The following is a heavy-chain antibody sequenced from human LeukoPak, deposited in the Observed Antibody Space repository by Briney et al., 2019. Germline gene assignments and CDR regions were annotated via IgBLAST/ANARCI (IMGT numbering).Heavy chain of an antibody. J-gene: IGHJ4*02. D-gene: IGHD2-15*01. V-gene: IGHV3-30*04. CDR3: ARDVTPFI. CDR1: GFTFSSYA. CDR2: ISYDGSNK. Sequence: RRSLRLSCAASGFTFSSYAMHWVRQAPGKGLEWVAVISYDGSNKYYADSVKGRFTISRDNSKNTLYLQMNSLRAEDTAVYYCARDVTPFIWGQGTLVTVSS.